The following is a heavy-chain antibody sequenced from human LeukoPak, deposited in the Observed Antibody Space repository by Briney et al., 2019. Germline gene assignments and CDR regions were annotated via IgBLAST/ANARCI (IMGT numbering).Heavy chain of an antibody. Sequence: GGSPRLSCAASGFTFSNYYMRWGRQAPGKGLEWVAVISDDGNRKYYADSVQGRFTISRDNSKNTLYLQMNSLRAEDTAVYFCVKDLSGYWTFDYWGQGTLVTVSS. CDR3: VKDLSGYWTFDY. D-gene: IGHD1-1*01. V-gene: IGHV3-30*18. J-gene: IGHJ4*02. CDR1: GFTFSNYY. CDR2: ISDDGNRK.